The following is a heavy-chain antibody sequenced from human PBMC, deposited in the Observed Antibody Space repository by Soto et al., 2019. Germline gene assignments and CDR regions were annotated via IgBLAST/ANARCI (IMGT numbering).Heavy chain of an antibody. Sequence: SETLSLTCTVSGGSISSSSYYWGWIRQPPGKGLEWIGEINHSGSTNYNPSLKSRVTISVDTSKDQFSLKLSSVTAADTAVYYCARGLFNYGYYYYGMDVWGQGTTVTVSS. V-gene: IGHV4-39*07. J-gene: IGHJ6*02. CDR3: ARGLFNYGYYYYGMDV. CDR2: INHSGST. D-gene: IGHD4-17*01. CDR1: GGSISSSSYY.